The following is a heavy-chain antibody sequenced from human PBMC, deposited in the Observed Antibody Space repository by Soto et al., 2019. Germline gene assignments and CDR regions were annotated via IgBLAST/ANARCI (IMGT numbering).Heavy chain of an antibody. Sequence: ASVKVSCKASGYTFTGYYMHWVRQAPGQGLEWMGWINPNSGGTNYAQKFQGWVTMTRDTSISTAYMELSRLRSDDTAVYYCARDRRSYDISGYYSWAGGYYYYYGMDVWGQGTTVTVSS. CDR1: GYTFTGYY. CDR2: INPNSGGT. V-gene: IGHV1-2*04. J-gene: IGHJ6*02. D-gene: IGHD3-22*01. CDR3: ARDRRSYDISGYYSWAGGYYYYYGMDV.